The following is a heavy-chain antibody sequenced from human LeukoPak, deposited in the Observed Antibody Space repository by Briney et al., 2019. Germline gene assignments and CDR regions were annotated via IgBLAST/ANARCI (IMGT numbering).Heavy chain of an antibody. Sequence: GGSLRLSLPASVFTFRRYRLHWLRQAPAKGLAGVSRINGDGCSTSYADSVQGRFTISRDNAKNTVYLQMNSLRSEDTAVYYCARESEWMAGSVSDGSGSLSYYMDVWGKGTTVTISS. CDR2: INGDGCST. J-gene: IGHJ6*03. CDR1: VFTFRRYR. D-gene: IGHD3-10*01. CDR3: ARESEWMAGSVSDGSGSLSYYMDV. V-gene: IGHV3-74*01.